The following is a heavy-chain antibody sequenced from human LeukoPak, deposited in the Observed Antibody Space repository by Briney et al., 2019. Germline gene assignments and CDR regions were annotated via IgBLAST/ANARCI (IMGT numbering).Heavy chain of an antibody. Sequence: ASVKVSCKASGGTFSRYAISWVRQAPGQGPEWMGGIIPIFGTANYAQKFQGRVTITADESTSTAYMELSSLRSEDTAVYYCARGALSSRDYYNGMDIWGQGTTVTVSS. CDR2: IIPIFGTA. J-gene: IGHJ6*02. V-gene: IGHV1-69*13. CDR1: GGTFSRYA. D-gene: IGHD6-19*01. CDR3: ARGALSSRDYYNGMDI.